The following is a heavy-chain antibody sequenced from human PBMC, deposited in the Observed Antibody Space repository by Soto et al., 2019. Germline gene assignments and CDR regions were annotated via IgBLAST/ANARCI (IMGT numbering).Heavy chain of an antibody. J-gene: IGHJ6*02. CDR2: ISSSSSYI. Sequence: VQLVESGGGLVKPGGSLRLSCAASGFTFSSYSMNWVRQAPGKGLEWVSSISSSSSYIYYADSVKGRFTISRDNAKNSLYLQMNSLRAEDTAVYYCARVAVADPYYYYYGMDVWGQGTTVTVSS. CDR3: ARVAVADPYYYYYGMDV. V-gene: IGHV3-21*01. CDR1: GFTFSSYS. D-gene: IGHD6-19*01.